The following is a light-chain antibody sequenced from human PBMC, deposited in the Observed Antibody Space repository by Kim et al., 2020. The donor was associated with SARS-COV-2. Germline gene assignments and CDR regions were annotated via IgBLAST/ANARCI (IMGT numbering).Light chain of an antibody. CDR3: ASWGGNSNWV. J-gene: IGLJ3*02. CDR2: AVG. CDR1: SSDVGGYDR. Sequence: LTQPPSASGSPGQSVTISCTGSSSDVGGYDRVSWYRQYPGKAPKLMIYAVGQRPSGVPDRFSGSKSGNTASLTVSGLQIEDEADYYCASWGGNSNWVFGGGTQLTVL. V-gene: IGLV2-8*01.